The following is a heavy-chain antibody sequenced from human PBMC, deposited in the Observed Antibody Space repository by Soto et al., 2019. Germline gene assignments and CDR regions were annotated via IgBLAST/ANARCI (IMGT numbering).Heavy chain of an antibody. CDR3: ARTIWFGELYGFDY. CDR2: IYYSGST. CDR1: GGSISSGGYY. D-gene: IGHD3-10*01. Sequence: NPSETLSLTCTVSGGSISSGGYYWSWIRQHPGKGLEWIGYIYYSGSTYYNPSLKSRVTISVDTSKNQFSLKLSSVTAADTAVYYCARTIWFGELYGFDYWGQGTLVTVSS. V-gene: IGHV4-31*03. J-gene: IGHJ4*02.